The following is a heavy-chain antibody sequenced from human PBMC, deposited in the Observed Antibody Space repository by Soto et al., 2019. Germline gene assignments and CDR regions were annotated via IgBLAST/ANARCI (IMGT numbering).Heavy chain of an antibody. Sequence: RASVKVSCKASGYTFTDYYIHWVRQAPGQGLDWMGFINPGSGATNYAQRFQGRVTMTRDTSTNTAYVDLSRLTSDDTAVYYCARVEGSASSAGDWGQGTLVTVSS. CDR1: GYTFTDYY. D-gene: IGHD6-6*01. CDR3: ARVEGSASSAGD. CDR2: INPGSGAT. J-gene: IGHJ4*02. V-gene: IGHV1-2*02.